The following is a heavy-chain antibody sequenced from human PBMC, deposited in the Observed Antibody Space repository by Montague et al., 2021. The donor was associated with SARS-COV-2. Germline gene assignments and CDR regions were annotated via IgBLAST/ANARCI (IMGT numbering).Heavy chain of an antibody. CDR3: AGGVLGSGYYYNSAYYYYFYMDV. D-gene: IGHD3-10*01. CDR1: GGSISSYY. CDR2: IYYSGNT. J-gene: IGHJ6*03. Sequence: SETLSLTCTVSGGSISSYYWSWIRQAPGKGLEWIGYIYYSGNTNYNPSLKSRATISVDTFKKKVSLKVTSVTAADTAVYYCAGGVLGSGYYYNSAYYYYFYMDVWGKGTTVTVSS. V-gene: IGHV4-59*01.